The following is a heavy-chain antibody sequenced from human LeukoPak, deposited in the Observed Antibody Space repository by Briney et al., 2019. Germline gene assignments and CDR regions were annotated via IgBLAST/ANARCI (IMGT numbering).Heavy chain of an antibody. CDR3: TRQRHADIVGTTVFDY. J-gene: IGHJ4*02. CDR1: GFTFSSYS. D-gene: IGHD1-1*01. CDR2: INHSGST. Sequence: GSLRLSCAASGFTFSSYSMNWIRQPPGKGLEWIGEINHSGSTNYNPSLKSRVTISVDTSKNQFSLKLSSVTAADTAVYYCTRQRHADIVGTTVFDYWGQGTLVTVSS. V-gene: IGHV4-34*01.